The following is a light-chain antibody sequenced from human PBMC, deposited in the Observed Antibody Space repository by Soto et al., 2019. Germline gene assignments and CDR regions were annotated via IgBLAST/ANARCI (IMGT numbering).Light chain of an antibody. CDR2: RDS. V-gene: IGLV3-9*01. CDR3: QVWDSSTARV. CDR1: NIGSKK. Sequence: SYELTQPLSVSVALGQTARITCGGNNIGSKKVHWYQQKPGQAPVLVIYRDSNRPSGIPERFSRSNSGNTATLTISRAPAGDAADYYCQVWDSSTARVFGGGTKLTVL. J-gene: IGLJ3*02.